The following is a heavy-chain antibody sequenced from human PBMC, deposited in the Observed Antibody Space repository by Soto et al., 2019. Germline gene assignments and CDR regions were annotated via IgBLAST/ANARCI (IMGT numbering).Heavy chain of an antibody. CDR2: INANGGST. V-gene: IGHV1-46*01. CDR3: YGAGGTTGTNGPPADF. Sequence: QVQLVQSGAEVKKPGASVKVSGTASGYTFTSYYMHWVRQAPGQGLDWMGIINANGGSTSYAQKFKGRVIITRDTYTTTVYTELNRRRSDDTDVDVYYGAGGTTGTNGPPADFWGQGTLVTVSS. CDR1: GYTFTSYY. D-gene: IGHD1-1*01. J-gene: IGHJ4*02.